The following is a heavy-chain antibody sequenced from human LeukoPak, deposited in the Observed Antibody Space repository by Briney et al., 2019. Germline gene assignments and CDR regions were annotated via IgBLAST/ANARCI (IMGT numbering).Heavy chain of an antibody. J-gene: IGHJ4*02. CDR1: GVSISSGRYS. CDR3: ATNTSDTAFDY. D-gene: IGHD6-19*01. V-gene: IGHV4-39*01. Sequence: SETLSLTCAVSGVSISSGRYSWGWIRQPPGKGLEWIGSIYYSGSTSYNPSLKSRVTISVDPSKNQFSLGLSPVNGADKAVYYCATNTSDTAFDYWGPGTLVTVSS. CDR2: IYYSGST.